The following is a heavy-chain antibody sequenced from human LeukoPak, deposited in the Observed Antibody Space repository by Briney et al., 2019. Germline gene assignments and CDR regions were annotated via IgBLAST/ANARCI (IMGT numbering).Heavy chain of an antibody. Sequence: GGSLRLSCAASGFTFSSYWMSWVRQAPGKGLEWVANIKQDGSEKYYVDSVKGRFTISRDNAKNSLYLQMNSLRAEDTAVYYCARGEYYDILSHYFDHWGQGTLVTVSS. CDR1: GFTFSSYW. CDR2: IKQDGSEK. V-gene: IGHV3-7*04. J-gene: IGHJ4*02. D-gene: IGHD3-9*01. CDR3: ARGEYYDILSHYFDH.